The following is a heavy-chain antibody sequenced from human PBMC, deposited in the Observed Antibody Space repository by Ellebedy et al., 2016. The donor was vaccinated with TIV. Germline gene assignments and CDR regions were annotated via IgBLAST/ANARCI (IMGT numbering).Heavy chain of an antibody. J-gene: IGHJ5*02. CDR3: ARGDPSTPIDP. D-gene: IGHD3-16*01. Sequence: MPGGSLRLSCGVSGGPISTTNWWCWVRQAPGKGLEWIGEIYHSGSANYNPSLQSRATLSIDKSKNQFSLKLTSVTAADTAVYFCARGDPSTPIDPWGQGILVTVSS. CDR1: GGPISTTNW. CDR2: IYHSGSA. V-gene: IGHV4-4*01.